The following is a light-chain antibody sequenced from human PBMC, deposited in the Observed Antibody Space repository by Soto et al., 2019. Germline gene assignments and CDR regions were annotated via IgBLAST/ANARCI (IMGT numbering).Light chain of an antibody. CDR1: QSVSSN. CDR3: QQYNNWPQVGT. CDR2: GAS. V-gene: IGKV3-15*01. Sequence: EIVMTQSPATLSVSPGERATLSCRASQSVSSNLAWYQQKPDQAPRLLIYGASTRATGIPARFSGSGSGTEFTLTISSLQSEDFAVYYCQQYNNWPQVGTFGQGTKLEIK. J-gene: IGKJ2*02.